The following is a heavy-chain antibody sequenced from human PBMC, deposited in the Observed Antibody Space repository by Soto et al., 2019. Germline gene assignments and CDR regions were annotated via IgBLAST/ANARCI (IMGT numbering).Heavy chain of an antibody. D-gene: IGHD6-6*01. CDR1: GFTFTSSA. CDR3: AADPSNRSSFVY. J-gene: IGHJ4*02. CDR2: IVVGSGNT. Sequence: SVKVSCKASGFTFTSSAVQWVRQARGQRLEWIGWIVVGSGNTNYTQKFQERVTITRDMSTSTAYMELSSLRSEDTAVYYCAADPSNRSSFVYWGQGTLVTVSS. V-gene: IGHV1-58*01.